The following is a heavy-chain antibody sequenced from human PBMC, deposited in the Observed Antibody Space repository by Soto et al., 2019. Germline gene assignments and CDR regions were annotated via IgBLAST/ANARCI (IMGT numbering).Heavy chain of an antibody. CDR1: GFTFDDFA. CDR2: IRWDSLTT. Sequence: PVGSLRLSCAASGFTFDDFAMHWVRQAPGKGLEGVSGIRWDSLTTGYADSVKGRFTISRDNAKNSLYLQMNSLRAEDTALYYCAKDMKDVTFTTFDYWGQGTLVTVSS. V-gene: IGHV3-9*01. D-gene: IGHD3-22*01. J-gene: IGHJ4*02. CDR3: AKDMKDVTFTTFDY.